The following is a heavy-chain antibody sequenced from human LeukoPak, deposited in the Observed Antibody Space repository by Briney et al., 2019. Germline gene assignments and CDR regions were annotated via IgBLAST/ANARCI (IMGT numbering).Heavy chain of an antibody. CDR2: VYYSGST. CDR3: ARTEDPRNSYGFYYFDY. CDR1: GGSISSYY. J-gene: IGHJ4*02. D-gene: IGHD5-18*01. V-gene: IGHV4-59*01. Sequence: SETLSLTCTVSGGSISSYYWSWIRQPPGKGLEWIGYVYYSGSTNYNPSLKSRVTTSVDTSKNQFSLKLSSLTPADPAVSSCARTEDPRNSYGFYYFDYGGRGTLAPVSS.